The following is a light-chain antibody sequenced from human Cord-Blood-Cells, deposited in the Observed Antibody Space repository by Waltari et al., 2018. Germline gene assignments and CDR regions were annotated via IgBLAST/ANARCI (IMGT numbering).Light chain of an antibody. V-gene: IGKV1-39*01. CDR2: SES. CDR1: QSISSY. CDR3: QQSYSTPYS. Sequence: DIQMTQSPSSLSASVVDRVHITCRASQSISSYLNWYQQKPGKAPKLLIHSESSLQSGVPSRFSGSGSGTDFTLTISSLQPEDFATYYCQQSYSTPYSFGQGTKLEIK. J-gene: IGKJ2*03.